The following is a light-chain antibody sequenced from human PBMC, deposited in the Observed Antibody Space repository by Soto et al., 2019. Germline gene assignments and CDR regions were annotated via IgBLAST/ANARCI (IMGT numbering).Light chain of an antibody. J-gene: IGLJ2*01. CDR3: LLYYGGAQVL. CDR2: STS. Sequence: QGVVTQEPSQTVSPGGTVTLTCASSAGAVTSAYYTNWLQQKPGQAPRALIYSTSEKHSWTPARFSGSLLGGKAALTLSAAQPEDEADYYCLLYYGGAQVLFGGGTKLTVL. V-gene: IGLV7-43*01. CDR1: AGAVTSAYY.